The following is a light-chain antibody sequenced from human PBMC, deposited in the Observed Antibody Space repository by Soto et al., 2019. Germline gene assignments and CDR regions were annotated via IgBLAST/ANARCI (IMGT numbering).Light chain of an antibody. CDR3: QQSYSTPYT. V-gene: IGKV1-39*01. CDR1: QSISSY. J-gene: IGKJ2*01. CDR2: AAS. Sequence: DIQMTQSPSSLSASVGDRVTITCRASQSISSYLNWYQQKPGKAPKLLIYAASSLQSGVPSRFSGSGSGTDFTLTXXXXXXXXXXTYYCQQSYSTPYTFXXGT.